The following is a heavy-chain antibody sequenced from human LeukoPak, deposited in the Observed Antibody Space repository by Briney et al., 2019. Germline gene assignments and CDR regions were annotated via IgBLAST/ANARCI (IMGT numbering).Heavy chain of an antibody. CDR2: ISYDGSNK. Sequence: PGRSLRLSCAASGFTFSSYGMHWVRQAPGKGLEWVAVISYDGSNKYYADSVKGRFTISRDNSKNTLYLQMISLRAEDTAVYFCARGFLGGCSGGSCYSGYWGQGTLLTVSS. CDR3: ARGFLGGCSGGSCYSGY. D-gene: IGHD2-15*01. V-gene: IGHV3-30*03. J-gene: IGHJ4*02. CDR1: GFTFSSYG.